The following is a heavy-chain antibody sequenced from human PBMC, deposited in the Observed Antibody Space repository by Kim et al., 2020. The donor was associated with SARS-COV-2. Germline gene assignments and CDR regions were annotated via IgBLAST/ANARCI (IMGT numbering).Heavy chain of an antibody. J-gene: IGHJ3*02. Sequence: GGSLRLSCAASGFTFDDYAMHWVRQAPGKGLEWVSGISWNSGSIGYADSVKGRFTISRDNAKNSLYLQMNSLRAEDTALYYCARAKGLRFLEWLFDAFDIWGQGTMVTVSS. D-gene: IGHD3-3*01. V-gene: IGHV3-9*01. CDR3: ARAKGLRFLEWLFDAFDI. CDR1: GFTFDDYA. CDR2: ISWNSGSI.